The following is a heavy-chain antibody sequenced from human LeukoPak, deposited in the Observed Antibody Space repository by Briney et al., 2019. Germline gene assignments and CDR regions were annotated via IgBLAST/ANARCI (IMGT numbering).Heavy chain of an antibody. D-gene: IGHD3-3*01. CDR3: ARVVSHYDFRSEITQYYNYMDV. CDR2: IYYSGST. Sequence: SETLSLTCTVSGYSISNGYYWVWIRQTPGKGLEWIGSIYYSGSTYYNPSLKSRVTISVDTSKSQFSLKLSSVTAADTAVYYCARVVSHYDFRSEITQYYNYMDVWGKGTTVTVSS. V-gene: IGHV4-38-2*02. J-gene: IGHJ6*03. CDR1: GYSISNGYY.